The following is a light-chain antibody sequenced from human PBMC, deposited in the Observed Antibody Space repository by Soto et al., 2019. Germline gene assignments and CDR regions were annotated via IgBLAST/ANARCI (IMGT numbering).Light chain of an antibody. J-gene: IGLJ2*01. CDR1: SSDVGSYNL. CDR3: CSYAGSSTWVV. CDR2: EVS. V-gene: IGLV2-23*02. Sequence: QSALTQPASVSGSPGQSITISCTGTSSDVGSYNLVSWYQQHPGKAPKLMIYEVSKRPSGVSNRFSGSKSGNTASLTISGLQAEVEADYYCCSYAGSSTWVVFGGGTKLTVL.